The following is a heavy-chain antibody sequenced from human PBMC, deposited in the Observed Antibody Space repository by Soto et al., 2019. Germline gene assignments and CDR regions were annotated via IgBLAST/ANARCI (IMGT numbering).Heavy chain of an antibody. CDR2: ISSSSSTI. J-gene: IGHJ6*03. CDR3: ARDESVVVPAAIYYYYYMDV. CDR1: GFTFSSYS. V-gene: IGHV3-48*01. Sequence: GGSLRLSCAASGFTFSSYSMNWVRQAPGKGLEWVSYISSSSSTIYYADSVKGRFTISRDNAKNSLYLQMNSLRAEDTAVYYCARDESVVVPAAIYYYYYMDVWGKGTTVTVSS. D-gene: IGHD2-2*01.